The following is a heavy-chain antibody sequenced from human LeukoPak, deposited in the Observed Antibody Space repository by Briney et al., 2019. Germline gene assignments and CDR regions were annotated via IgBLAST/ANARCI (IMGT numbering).Heavy chain of an antibody. J-gene: IGHJ4*02. CDR3: ARGPQHSSSGSYFDY. CDR1: GFTVSSNY. Sequence: SGGSLRLSCAASGFTVSSNYMSWVRQAPGKGLEWVSVIYSGGSTYYADSVKGRFTISRDNSENTLYLQMNSLRAEDTAVYYCARGPQHSSSGSYFDYWGQGTLVTVSS. CDR2: IYSGGST. D-gene: IGHD6-6*01. V-gene: IGHV3-53*01.